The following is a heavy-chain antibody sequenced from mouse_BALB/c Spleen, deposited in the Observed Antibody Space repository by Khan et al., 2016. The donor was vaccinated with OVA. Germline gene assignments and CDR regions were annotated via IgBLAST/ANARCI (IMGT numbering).Heavy chain of an antibody. Sequence: QVQLKESGPGLVAPSQSLSITCTVSGFPLSRYSVHWVRQPPGEGLEWLGMIWAGGSTDYNSALKSRLSINKDNSKSQIFLKMNSLQTDDTAIYYCVRNRDGGSYGFFDVWGAGTTVTVSS. CDR2: IWAGGST. D-gene: IGHD1-2*01. CDR1: GFPLSRYS. J-gene: IGHJ1*01. V-gene: IGHV2-6-4*01. CDR3: VRNRDGGSYGFFDV.